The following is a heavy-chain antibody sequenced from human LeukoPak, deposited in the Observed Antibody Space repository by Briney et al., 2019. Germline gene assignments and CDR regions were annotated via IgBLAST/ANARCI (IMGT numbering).Heavy chain of an antibody. CDR1: GFTFSSYG. D-gene: IGHD3-22*01. V-gene: IGHV3-33*01. J-gene: IGHJ4*02. CDR2: IWYDGSNK. Sequence: GGSLRLSRAASGFTFSSYGMHWVRQAPGKGLEWVAVIWYDGSNKYYADSVKGRFTISRDNSKNTLYLQMNSLRAEDTAVYYCARDRYYYDSSGWFYFDYWGQGTLVTVSS. CDR3: ARDRYYYDSSGWFYFDY.